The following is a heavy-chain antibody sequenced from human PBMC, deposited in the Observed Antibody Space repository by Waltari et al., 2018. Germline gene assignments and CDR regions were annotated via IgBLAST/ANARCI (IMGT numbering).Heavy chain of an antibody. CDR3: AKDPYGGNSGNYLDY. V-gene: IGHV3-23*04. CDR2: ISGSGGRT. Sequence: EVQLVESGGDLVQPGGSLRLSCATSGFPFTSNAMSWVRQAPGKGLEWVAAISGSGGRTYYADSVKGRFTISRDNSKNTMYMQMNSLRAEDTAVYYCAKDPYGGNSGNYLDYWGQGTLVTVSS. D-gene: IGHD2-21*02. J-gene: IGHJ4*02. CDR1: GFPFTSNA.